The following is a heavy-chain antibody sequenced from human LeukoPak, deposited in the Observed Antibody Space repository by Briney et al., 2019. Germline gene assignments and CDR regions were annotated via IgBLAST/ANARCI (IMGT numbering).Heavy chain of an antibody. Sequence: PGGSLRLSCAAPGFTVSSNYMSWVRQAPGKGLEWVSYISSSSSTIYYADSVKGRFTISRDNAQNSLYLQMNSLRAEDTAIYYCVRDRGTYRPIDYWGQGTLVTVSS. J-gene: IGHJ4*02. CDR1: GFTVSSNY. V-gene: IGHV3-11*01. CDR3: VRDRGTYRPIDY. D-gene: IGHD1-26*01. CDR2: ISSSSSTI.